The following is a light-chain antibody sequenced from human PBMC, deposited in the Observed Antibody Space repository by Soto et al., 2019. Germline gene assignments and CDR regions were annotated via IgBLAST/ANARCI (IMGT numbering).Light chain of an antibody. CDR1: RRVGSNY. J-gene: IGKJ2*01. V-gene: IGKV3-20*01. Sequence: EIVLTQSPGNLSLSPGERATLSCRASRRVGSNYSAWYKHVPGQAPSLLIYGASSRPAGVADRFSGGGSATNFTLTISRLEPEDSAVYYCHQYGNSPQTFGQGTKVEIK. CDR2: GAS. CDR3: HQYGNSPQT.